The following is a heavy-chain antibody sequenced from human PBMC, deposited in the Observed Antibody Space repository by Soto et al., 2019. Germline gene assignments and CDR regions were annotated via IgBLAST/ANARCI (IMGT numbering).Heavy chain of an antibody. V-gene: IGHV4-39*01. CDR3: ARQGWLRSY. CDR2: IYYSGST. D-gene: IGHD5-12*01. CDR1: GGSISSSSYY. Sequence: ETLSLTCTVSGGSISSSSYYWGWIRQPPGKGLEWIGSIYYSGSTYYNPSLKSRVTISVDTSKNQFSLKLSSVTAADTAVYYCARQGWLRSYWGQGTLVTVSS. J-gene: IGHJ4*02.